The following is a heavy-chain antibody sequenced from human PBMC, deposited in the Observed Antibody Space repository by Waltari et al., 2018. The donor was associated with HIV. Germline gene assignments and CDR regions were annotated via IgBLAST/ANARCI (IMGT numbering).Heavy chain of an antibody. CDR2: MFYTGSS. Sequence: QVKLQESGPGLVKPSETLSLTCVVSGASMRSSSYFWGWIRQAPGKGLEWIGSMFYTGSSYYNPSLKSRVNISIDTLNNQFSLKMTSVTAADTAVYYCARDWDVTTACMDVWGHGTTVTVSS. CDR3: ARDWDVTTACMDV. D-gene: IGHD1-26*01. J-gene: IGHJ6*02. CDR1: GASMRSSSYF. V-gene: IGHV4-39*07.